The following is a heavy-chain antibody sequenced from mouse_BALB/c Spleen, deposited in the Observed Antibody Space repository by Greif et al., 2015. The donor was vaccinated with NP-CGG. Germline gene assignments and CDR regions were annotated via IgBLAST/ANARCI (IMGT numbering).Heavy chain of an antibody. J-gene: IGHJ3*01. CDR3: ARSGDGFAY. CDR1: GYSITSGYY. D-gene: IGHD1-1*01. V-gene: IGHV3-6*02. Sequence: DVKLQESGPGLVKPSQSLSLTCSVTGYSITSGYYWNWIRQFPGNKLEWMGYISYDGSNNYNPSLKNRISITRDTSKNQFFLKLNSVTTEDTATYYCARSGDGFAYWGQGTLVTVSA. CDR2: ISYDGSN.